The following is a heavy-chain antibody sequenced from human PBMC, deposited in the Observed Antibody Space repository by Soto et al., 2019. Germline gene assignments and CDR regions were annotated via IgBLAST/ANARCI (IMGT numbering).Heavy chain of an antibody. CDR2: IDHSGST. V-gene: IGHV4-34*01. Sequence: QVQLQQWGAGLLKPSETLSLTCAVYGGSFSGYYWSWIRQPAWKGLEWSGEIDHSGSTNYNPSLKSRVTISVDTSKNQFSLKLSSVTAADTAVYYCARGRYSSSWYRSSPTSADHDYWGQGTLVTVSS. CDR1: GGSFSGYY. J-gene: IGHJ4*02. D-gene: IGHD6-13*01. CDR3: ARGRYSSSWYRSSPTSADHDY.